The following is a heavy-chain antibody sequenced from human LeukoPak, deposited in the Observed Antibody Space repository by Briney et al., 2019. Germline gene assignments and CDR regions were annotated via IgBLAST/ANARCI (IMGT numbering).Heavy chain of an antibody. CDR1: GFTFSSYE. Sequence: GGSLRLSCAASGFTFSSYEMNWVRQAPGKGLEWVSYISSSGSTIYYADSVKGRFTISRDNAKNSLYQQMNSLRAEDTAVYYCARDDDDYGCFDYWGQGTLVTVSS. V-gene: IGHV3-48*03. D-gene: IGHD4-17*01. CDR3: ARDDDDYGCFDY. J-gene: IGHJ4*02. CDR2: ISSSGSTI.